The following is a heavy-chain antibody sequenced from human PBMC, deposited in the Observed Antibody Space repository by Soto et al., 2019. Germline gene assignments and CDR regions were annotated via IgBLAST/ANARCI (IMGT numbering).Heavy chain of an antibody. CDR2: MKQDGSER. J-gene: IGHJ6*03. V-gene: IGHV3-7*01. Sequence: GGSLRLSCAASGFTFNNYWMTWVRQAPGKGLEWVANMKQDGSERYYVDSVKGRFIISRDNAKNSLYLQMNSLRAEDTAVYYCARDRGYMDVWGKGTTVTVSS. CDR3: ARDRGYMDV. D-gene: IGHD3-10*01. CDR1: GFTFNNYW.